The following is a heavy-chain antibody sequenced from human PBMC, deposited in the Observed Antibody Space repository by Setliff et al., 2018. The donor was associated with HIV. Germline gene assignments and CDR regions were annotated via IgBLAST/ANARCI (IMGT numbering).Heavy chain of an antibody. CDR1: GGTFSSYG. J-gene: IGHJ5*02. CDR2: FDPEDGET. CDR3: ALPYCGGGNCWSSASLPPAGWFDP. V-gene: IGHV1-69*05. D-gene: IGHD2-15*01. Sequence: ASVKVSCKASGGTFSSYGITWVRQAPGKGLEWMGGFDPEDGETIYAQKFQGRVTITTDESTSTAYMELSSLRSEDTAVYYCALPYCGGGNCWSSASLPPAGWFDPWGQGTLVTVSS.